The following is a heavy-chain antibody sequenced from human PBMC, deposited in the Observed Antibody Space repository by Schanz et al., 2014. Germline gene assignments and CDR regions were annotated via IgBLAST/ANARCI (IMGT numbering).Heavy chain of an antibody. Sequence: GGSLRLSCAASGFTFRDYYMSWIRQAPGKGLEWVSSISHRGGSKYYADSVKGRFTISRDNSENTLYLQMNSLSTDDTAVVYCARDAADVYDILTEDDYWGQGTLVTVSS. J-gene: IGHJ4*02. D-gene: IGHD3-9*01. CDR1: GFTFRDYY. CDR2: ISHRGGSK. CDR3: ARDAADVYDILTEDDY. V-gene: IGHV3-23*01.